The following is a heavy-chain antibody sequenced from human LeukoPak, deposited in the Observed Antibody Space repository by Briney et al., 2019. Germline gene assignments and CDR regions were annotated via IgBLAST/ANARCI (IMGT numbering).Heavy chain of an antibody. J-gene: IGHJ4*02. D-gene: IGHD6-19*01. CDR2: ISAYNGNT. CDR3: ARAPGYSSGWPPDY. V-gene: IGHV1-18*01. CDR1: GYTFTSYG. Sequence: ASVKVSCKASGYTFTSYGISWVRQAPGQGLEWMGWISAYNGNTNYAQKLQGRVTMTTDTSTSTACMELRSLRSDDTAVYYCARAPGYSSGWPPDYWGQGTLVTVSS.